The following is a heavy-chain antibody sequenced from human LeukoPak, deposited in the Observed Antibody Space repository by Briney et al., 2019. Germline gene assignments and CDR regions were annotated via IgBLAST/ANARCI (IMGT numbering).Heavy chain of an antibody. J-gene: IGHJ4*02. CDR1: GFTFSSYE. D-gene: IGHD5-12*01. Sequence: GGSLRLSCAASGFTFSSYEMNWVRQAPGKRREGVSYISSSAGSIYLADSVKDRFSVSRDNAKNSLYLQMTSLRAEDTGIYYCARVLLSGYDRPIDFWGQGTLVTVSS. CDR2: ISSSAGSI. CDR3: ARVLLSGYDRPIDF. V-gene: IGHV3-48*03.